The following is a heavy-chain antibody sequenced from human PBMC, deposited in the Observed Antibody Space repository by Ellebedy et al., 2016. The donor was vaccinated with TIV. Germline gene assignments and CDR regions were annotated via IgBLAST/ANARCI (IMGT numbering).Heavy chain of an antibody. J-gene: IGHJ4*02. CDR2: ILVNFGST. Sequence: GGSLRLSFAASGFTFSSCAMSSVRQAPGKVLAWVSSILVNFGSTIYADSLKGRFTISRDNSKNTLYLQMNSLRAEDTAIYYCAKNMRTVTTTIDYWGQGTLVTVS. CDR3: AKNMRTVTTTIDY. V-gene: IGHV3-23*01. CDR1: GFTFSSCA. D-gene: IGHD4-17*01.